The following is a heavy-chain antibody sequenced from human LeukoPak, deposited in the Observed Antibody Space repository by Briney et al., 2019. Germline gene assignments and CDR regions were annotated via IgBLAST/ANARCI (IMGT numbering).Heavy chain of an antibody. D-gene: IGHD3-22*01. Sequence: GGSLRLSCAASGFTFSSYAMSWVRQAPGKGLEWVSAISGSGGSIYYADSVKGRFTISRDNSKNTLYPQMNSLRAEDTAVYYCAKEPTDYYDTSGYYLSDYWGQGTLVTVSS. V-gene: IGHV3-23*01. CDR2: ISGSGGSI. CDR1: GFTFSSYA. J-gene: IGHJ4*02. CDR3: AKEPTDYYDTSGYYLSDY.